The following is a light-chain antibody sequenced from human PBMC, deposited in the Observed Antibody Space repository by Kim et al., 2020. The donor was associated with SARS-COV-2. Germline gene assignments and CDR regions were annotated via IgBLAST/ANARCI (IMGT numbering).Light chain of an antibody. CDR3: QAWDSGTWV. CDR1: KLGDKY. J-gene: IGLJ3*02. CDR2: QDS. Sequence: SYELTQPPSVSVSPGQTASITCSGHKLGDKYAFWYQQKPGQSPVLVISQDSKRPSGIPERFSGSNSGNTATLTISGTQAMDEADYYCQAWDSGTWVFGGGTKLTVL. V-gene: IGLV3-1*01.